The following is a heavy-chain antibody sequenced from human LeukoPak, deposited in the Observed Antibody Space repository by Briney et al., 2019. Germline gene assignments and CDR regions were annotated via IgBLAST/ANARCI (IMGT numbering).Heavy chain of an antibody. D-gene: IGHD4-23*01. J-gene: IGHJ4*02. Sequence: SVKVSCKASGGTFSSYAISWVRQAPGQGPEWMGGIIPIFGTANYAQKFQGRVTITTDESTSTAYMELSSLRSEDTAVYYYARSTTVVTPFDYWGQGTLVTVSS. CDR2: IIPIFGTA. CDR1: GGTFSSYA. CDR3: ARSTTVVTPFDY. V-gene: IGHV1-69*05.